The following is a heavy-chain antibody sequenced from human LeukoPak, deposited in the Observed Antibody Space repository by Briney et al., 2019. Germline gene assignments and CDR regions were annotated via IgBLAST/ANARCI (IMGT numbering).Heavy chain of an antibody. CDR2: ISSSSSYI. CDR1: GFTFSSYS. CDR3: ARGVVATIGS. Sequence: GGPLRLSCAASGFTFSSYSMNWVRQAPGKGLEWVSSISSSSSYIYYADSVKGRFTISRDNAKNSLYLQMNSLRAEDTAVYYCARGVVATIGSWGQGTLVTVSS. J-gene: IGHJ4*02. V-gene: IGHV3-21*01. D-gene: IGHD5-12*01.